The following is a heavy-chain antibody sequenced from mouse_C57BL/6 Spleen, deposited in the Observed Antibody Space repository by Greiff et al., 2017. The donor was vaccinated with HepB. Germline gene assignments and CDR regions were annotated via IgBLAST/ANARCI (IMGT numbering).Heavy chain of an antibody. Sequence: EVQLQESGPGLVKPSQSLSLTCSVTGYSITSGYYWNWIRQFPGNKLEWMGYISYDGSNNYNPSLKNRISITRDPSKNQFFLKLNSVTTEDTATYYCASPQSPWYFDVWATGTTFPVSS. CDR3: ASPQSPWYFDV. CDR1: GYSITSGYY. J-gene: IGHJ1*03. V-gene: IGHV3-6*01. CDR2: ISYDGSN.